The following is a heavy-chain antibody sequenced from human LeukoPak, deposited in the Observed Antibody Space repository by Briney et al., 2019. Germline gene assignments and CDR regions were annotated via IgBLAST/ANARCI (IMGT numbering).Heavy chain of an antibody. CDR1: GSSISSYY. V-gene: IGHV4-59*08. CDR2: SNYSGST. D-gene: IGHD4-17*01. CDR3: ARLPGDYEDYYFDY. J-gene: IGHJ4*02. Sequence: PSETLSLTCTVSGSSISSYYWSWIRQPPGKGLEWIGYSNYSGSTNYNPSLKSRVTISVDTSKNQFSLKLSSVTAADTAVYYCARLPGDYEDYYFDYWGQGTLVTVSS.